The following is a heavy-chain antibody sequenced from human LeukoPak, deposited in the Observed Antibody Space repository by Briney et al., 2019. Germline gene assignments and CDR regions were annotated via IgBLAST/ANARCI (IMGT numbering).Heavy chain of an antibody. V-gene: IGHV5-51*01. CDR1: GYSFTSYW. D-gene: IGHD3-22*01. J-gene: IGHJ3*02. CDR3: ARPTPGHYYDSSGYYPLGAFDI. Sequence: GESLKISCKGSGYSFTSYWIGWVRQMPGKGLEWMGIIYPGDSDTRYSPSFQGQVTISADKSISTAYLQWSSRKASDTAMYYCARPTPGHYYDSSGYYPLGAFDIWGQGTMVTVSS. CDR2: IYPGDSDT.